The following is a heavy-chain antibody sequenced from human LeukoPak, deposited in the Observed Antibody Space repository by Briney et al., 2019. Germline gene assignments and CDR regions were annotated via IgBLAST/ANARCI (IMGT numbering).Heavy chain of an antibody. CDR2: ISSSSSYI. J-gene: IGHJ4*02. Sequence: GGSLRLSCAASGFTFSGYAMSWVRQAPQKGLEWVSSISSSSSYIYYADSVKGRFTISRDNAKNSLYLQMNSLRAEDTAVYYCAREDSNYGFDYWGQGTLVTVSS. D-gene: IGHD4-11*01. CDR3: AREDSNYGFDY. CDR1: GFTFSGYA. V-gene: IGHV3-21*01.